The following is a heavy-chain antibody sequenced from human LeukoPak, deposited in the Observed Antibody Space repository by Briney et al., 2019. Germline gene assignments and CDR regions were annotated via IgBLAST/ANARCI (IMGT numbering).Heavy chain of an antibody. J-gene: IGHJ3*02. CDR1: GFTFSDYY. CDR2: ISSSGSTI. Sequence: PGGSLRLSCAASGFTFSDYYMSWIRQAPGKGLEWVSYISSSGSTIYYADSVKGRSTISRDNAKNSLYLQMNSLRAEDTAVYYCARDWVVVPAAIEGLDIWGQGTMVTVSS. D-gene: IGHD2-2*01. V-gene: IGHV3-11*01. CDR3: ARDWVVVPAAIEGLDI.